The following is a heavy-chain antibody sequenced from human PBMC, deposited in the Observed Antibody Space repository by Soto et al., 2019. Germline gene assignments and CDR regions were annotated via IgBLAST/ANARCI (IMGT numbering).Heavy chain of an antibody. J-gene: IGHJ4*02. CDR2: LYASGST. D-gene: IGHD5-18*01. Sequence: LSLTCTVSGASISSNFWSWIRQPAGKGLEWIGRLYASGSTNYNPSLKSRVTMSADTSKNQFSLKVTSVTAADTAIYYCARVGHTYGNYYFDYWGQGTLVTVSS. CDR3: ARVGHTYGNYYFDY. CDR1: GASISSNF. V-gene: IGHV4-4*07.